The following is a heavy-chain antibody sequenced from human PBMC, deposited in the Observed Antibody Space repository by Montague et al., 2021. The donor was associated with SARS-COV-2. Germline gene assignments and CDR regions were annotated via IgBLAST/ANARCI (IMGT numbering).Heavy chain of an antibody. Sequence: TLSLTCTVSGGSISSGSYYWSWIRQPAGKGLEWIGRIYTGGSTNYNPSLKSRVTISVDTSKNQFSLKLSSVTAADTAVYYCARVAGFDFDYWGQGTLVTVSS. CDR2: IYTGGST. CDR1: GGSISSGSYY. V-gene: IGHV4-61*02. J-gene: IGHJ4*02. CDR3: ARVAGFDFDY.